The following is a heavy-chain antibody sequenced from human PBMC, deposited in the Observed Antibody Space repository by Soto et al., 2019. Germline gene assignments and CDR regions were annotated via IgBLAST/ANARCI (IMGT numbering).Heavy chain of an antibody. D-gene: IGHD3-16*01. CDR3: ARPPGGYDYVRGSRTLFAY. CDR1: GFTFGSYW. V-gene: IGHV3-7*01. J-gene: IGHJ4*02. CDR2: IKADGSEE. Sequence: EVDLVESGGGLVQPGASLRLSCSVSGFTFGSYWMNWVRQVPGKGLEWVANIKADGSEENYVDSVKGRFIISRDNAKNLLYLQMKGLRVGDRAVYYGARPPGGYDYVRGSRTLFAYWGQGTLVTVSS.